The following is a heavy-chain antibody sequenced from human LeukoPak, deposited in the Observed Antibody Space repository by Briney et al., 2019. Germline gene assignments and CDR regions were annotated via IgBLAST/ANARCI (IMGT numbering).Heavy chain of an antibody. CDR2: ISSSGSTI. J-gene: IGHJ5*02. D-gene: IGHD6-13*01. CDR1: GFTFSSYE. Sequence: GGSLRLSCAASGFTFSSYEMNWVRQAPGKGLEWVSYISSSGSTIYYADSVKGRFTISRDNAENSLYLQMNSLRAEDTAVYYCARSYSSSWYNWFDPWGQGTLVTVSS. V-gene: IGHV3-48*03. CDR3: ARSYSSSWYNWFDP.